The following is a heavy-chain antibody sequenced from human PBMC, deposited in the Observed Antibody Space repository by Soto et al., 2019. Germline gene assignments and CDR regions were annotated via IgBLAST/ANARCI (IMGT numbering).Heavy chain of an antibody. J-gene: IGHJ6*02. Sequence: GGSLRLSCAASGFIFSDYYMSWVRQTPGKGLEWISYISTRSTYTNYADSVKGRFTISRDNTKNSLYLQMDSLRVEDTAVYYCARDLAWKRGKVGRYYYGMDVWGQWTTGTVS. CDR2: ISTRSTYT. D-gene: IGHD1-1*01. V-gene: IGHV3-11*06. CDR3: ARDLAWKRGKVGRYYYGMDV. CDR1: GFIFSDYY.